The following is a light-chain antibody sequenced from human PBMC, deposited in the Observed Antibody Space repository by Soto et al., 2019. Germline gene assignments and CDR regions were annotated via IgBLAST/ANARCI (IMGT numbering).Light chain of an antibody. J-gene: IGKJ1*01. CDR1: QSVSNNY. Sequence: EIVLTQSPGTLSLSPGERATLSCRASQSVSNNYLAWYQQKPGQAPRLLIYGASNMATDIPDRFSGSGSGTDFTLTISRLEPEDFAVYYCPQYGSSGTFGQGTKVEIK. CDR3: PQYGSSGT. CDR2: GAS. V-gene: IGKV3-20*01.